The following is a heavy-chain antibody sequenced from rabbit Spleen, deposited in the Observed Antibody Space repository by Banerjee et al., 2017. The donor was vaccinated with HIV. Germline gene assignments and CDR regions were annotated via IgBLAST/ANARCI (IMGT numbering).Heavy chain of an antibody. CDR2: IYGGSNDNT. Sequence: QSLEESGGDLVKPGGTLTLTCTASGFSFISSYDMSWVRQAPGKGLEWIACIYGGSNDNTYYASWAKGRFTISKASSTTVTLKMTSLTAADTATYFCARRYLADIGDVGAFGLWGQGTLVTVS. CDR3: ARRYLADIGDVGAFGL. CDR1: GFSFISSYD. V-gene: IGHV1S40*01. J-gene: IGHJ3*01. D-gene: IGHD2-1*01.